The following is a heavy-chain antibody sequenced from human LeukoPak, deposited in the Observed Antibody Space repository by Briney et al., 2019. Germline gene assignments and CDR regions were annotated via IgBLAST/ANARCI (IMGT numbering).Heavy chain of an antibody. D-gene: IGHD6-13*01. CDR3: ASSPLGSSWAYLNY. Sequence: SETLSLTCTVSGGSISSYYWSWIRQPAGKGVEWIGRIYTSGSTNYNPSLKSRVTMSVDTSKNQFSLKLSSVTAADTAVYYCASSPLGSSWAYLNYWGQGTLVTVSS. CDR2: IYTSGST. J-gene: IGHJ4*02. V-gene: IGHV4-4*07. CDR1: GGSISSYY.